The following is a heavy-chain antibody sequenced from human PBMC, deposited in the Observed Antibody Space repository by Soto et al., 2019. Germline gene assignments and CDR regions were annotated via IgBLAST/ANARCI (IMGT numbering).Heavy chain of an antibody. CDR2: ISSSSSYI. V-gene: IGHV3-21*01. Sequence: LRLSCAASGFTFSSDSMNWVRQAPVKGLEWVSSISSSSSYIYYADSVKGRFTISRDNAKNSLYLQMNSLRAEDTAVYYCARDQCSSTSCYSFWGQGTLVTVSS. CDR3: ARDQCSSTSCYSF. J-gene: IGHJ4*02. D-gene: IGHD2-2*01. CDR1: GFTFSSDS.